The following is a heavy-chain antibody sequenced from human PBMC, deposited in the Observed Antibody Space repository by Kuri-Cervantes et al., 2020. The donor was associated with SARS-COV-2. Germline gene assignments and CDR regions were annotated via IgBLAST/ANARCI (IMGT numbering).Heavy chain of an antibody. CDR2: INHSGST. CDR3: ASAGDNWRQGDDAFDL. J-gene: IGHJ3*01. D-gene: IGHD1-20*01. CDR1: GGSFSGYY. Sequence: SQTLSLTCAVYGGSFSGYYWSWIRQLPGKGLEWIGEINHSGSTNYNPSLKSRVTISVDTSKNQFSLKLSSVTAADTAVYYCASAGDNWRQGDDAFDLWGQGTMVTVSS. V-gene: IGHV4-34*01.